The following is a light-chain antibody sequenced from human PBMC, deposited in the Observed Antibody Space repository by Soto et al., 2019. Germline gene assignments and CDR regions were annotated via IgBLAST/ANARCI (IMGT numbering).Light chain of an antibody. CDR3: QQRGNWPWT. CDR2: DAS. J-gene: IGKJ1*01. V-gene: IGKV3-11*01. CDR1: QSVSRF. Sequence: EIVMTQSPATLSLSPGERATLSCRASQSVSRFLSWYQQKPGQAPRFRIYDASNRATGIPARFSGSGSGTDFTLTISSLESEDFAIYYCQQRGNWPWTFGLGTTVEIK.